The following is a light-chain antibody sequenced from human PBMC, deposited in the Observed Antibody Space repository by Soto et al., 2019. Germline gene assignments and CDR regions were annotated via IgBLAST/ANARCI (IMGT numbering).Light chain of an antibody. CDR1: NSDLGAGYD. J-gene: IGLJ3*02. V-gene: IGLV1-40*01. Sequence: QSVLTQPPSVSGAPGQRVTISCTGSNSDLGAGYDVHWYQQIPGKIPKLLIDGNIDRASGVPDRFSGSKSGTSASLAITGLQAEDEADYYCQSFDTNMNAVFGGGTKVTVL. CDR3: QSFDTNMNAV. CDR2: GNI.